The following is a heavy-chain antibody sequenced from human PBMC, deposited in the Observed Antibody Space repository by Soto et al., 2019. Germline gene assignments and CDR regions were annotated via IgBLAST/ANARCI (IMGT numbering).Heavy chain of an antibody. V-gene: IGHV3-23*01. J-gene: IGHJ6*02. CDR3: AKQMQGYYYYGMDV. CDR2: ISGSGGST. CDR1: GFTFSSYA. Sequence: EVQLLESGGGLVQPGGSLRLSCAASGFTFSSYAMSWVRQAPGKGLEWVSAISGSGGSTFYADSVKGRFTISRDNSKNTRDLQMNSLRAEDTAVYYCAKQMQGYYYYGMDVWGQGTTVTVSS.